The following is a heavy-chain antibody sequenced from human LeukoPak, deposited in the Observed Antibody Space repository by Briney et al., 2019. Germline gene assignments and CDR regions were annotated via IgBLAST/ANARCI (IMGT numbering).Heavy chain of an antibody. V-gene: IGHV3-53*01. J-gene: IGHJ6*02. CDR1: GFTVSSNY. CDR2: IYSGGST. CDR3: ARGPGIVVVPAASYYYGMDV. Sequence: GGSLRLSCAASGFTVSSNYMSWVRQAPGKGLEWVSVIYSGGSTYYADSVKGRFTISRDNSKNTLYLQMNSLRAEDTAVYYCARGPGIVVVPAASYYYGMDVWGQGTTVTVSS. D-gene: IGHD2-2*01.